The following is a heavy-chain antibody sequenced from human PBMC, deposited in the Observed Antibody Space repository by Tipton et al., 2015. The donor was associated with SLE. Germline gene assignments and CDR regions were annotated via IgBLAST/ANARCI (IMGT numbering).Heavy chain of an antibody. CDR3: ARVNWGSDY. J-gene: IGHJ4*02. CDR2: ISYDGSNK. Sequence: SLRLSCAASGFTFSSYSMNWVRQAPGKGLEWVAVISYDGSNKYYADSVKGRFTISRDNAKNSLYLQMNSLRAEDTAVYYCARVNWGSDYWGQGTLVTVSS. D-gene: IGHD7-27*01. CDR1: GFTFSSYS. V-gene: IGHV3-30*03.